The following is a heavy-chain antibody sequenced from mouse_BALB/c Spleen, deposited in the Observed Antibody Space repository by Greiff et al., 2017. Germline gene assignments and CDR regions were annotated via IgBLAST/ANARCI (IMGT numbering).Heavy chain of an antibody. CDR1: GFAFSSYD. CDR2: ISSGGGST. Sequence: EVQLVESGGGLVKPGGSLKLSCAASGFAFSSYDMSWVRQTPEKRLEWVAYISSGGGSTYYPDTVKGRFTISRDNAKNTLYLQMSSLKSEDTAMYYCARHDYYGNYGAMDYWGQGTSVTVSS. D-gene: IGHD2-1*01. J-gene: IGHJ4*01. V-gene: IGHV5-12-1*01. CDR3: ARHDYYGNYGAMDY.